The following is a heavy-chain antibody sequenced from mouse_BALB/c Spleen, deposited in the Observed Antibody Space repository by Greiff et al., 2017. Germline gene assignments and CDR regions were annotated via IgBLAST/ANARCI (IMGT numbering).Heavy chain of an antibody. CDR3: ARSPHYYGYDWYFDV. D-gene: IGHD1-2*01. J-gene: IGHJ1*01. V-gene: IGHV5-17*02. CDR2: ISSGSSTI. Sequence: EVHLVESGGGLVQPGGSRKLSCAASGFTFSSFGMHWVRQAPEKGLEWVAYISSGSSTIYYADTVKGRFTISRDNPKNTLFLQMTSLRSEDTAMYYCARSPHYYGYDWYFDVWGAGTTVTVSS. CDR1: GFTFSSFG.